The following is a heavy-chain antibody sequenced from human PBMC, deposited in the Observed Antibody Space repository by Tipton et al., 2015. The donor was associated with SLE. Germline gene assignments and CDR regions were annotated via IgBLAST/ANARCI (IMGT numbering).Heavy chain of an antibody. Sequence: TLSLTCTVSGGAISTGSYYLSWIRQPAGKGLEWIGHIHTSGTTNYNPSLKSRVTISRDTSKNQFSLNLSSVTAADTAVYYCASGDDLPYYFENWGQGTLVTVSS. D-gene: IGHD7-27*01. CDR1: GGAISTGSYY. CDR3: ASGDDLPYYFEN. V-gene: IGHV4-61*09. J-gene: IGHJ4*02. CDR2: IHTSGTT.